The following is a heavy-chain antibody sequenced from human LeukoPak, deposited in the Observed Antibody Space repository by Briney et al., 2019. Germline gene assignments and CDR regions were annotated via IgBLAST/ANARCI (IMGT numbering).Heavy chain of an antibody. V-gene: IGHV4-59*08. J-gene: IGHJ3*02. D-gene: IGHD3-22*01. CDR3: ARHDPIISMIVGERAFDI. CDR2: IDYSGGT. Sequence: SETLSLTCTVSGASINSYYWTWIRQPPGKALEWIGNIDYSGGTNYNPSLQSRVTISVDTSKNQFSLRLSSVTAADTAVYYCARHDPIISMIVGERAFDIWGQGTMVTVSS. CDR1: GASINSYY.